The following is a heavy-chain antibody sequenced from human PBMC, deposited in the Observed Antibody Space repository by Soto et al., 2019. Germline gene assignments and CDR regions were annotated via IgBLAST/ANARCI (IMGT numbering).Heavy chain of an antibody. CDR3: ARAFMTTVTELDF. V-gene: IGHV2-70*01. CDR1: GFSLSTSGMS. J-gene: IGHJ4*02. CDR2: LDWNDAK. Sequence: SGPTLVNPTQTLTLTCTFSGFSLSTSGMSVSWIRQPPGKALEWLALLDWNDAKYYSPSLKTRLTISKGTSKNQVVLKMTNMDPVDTATYYCARAFMTTVTELDFWGQGTLVTVSS. D-gene: IGHD4-17*01.